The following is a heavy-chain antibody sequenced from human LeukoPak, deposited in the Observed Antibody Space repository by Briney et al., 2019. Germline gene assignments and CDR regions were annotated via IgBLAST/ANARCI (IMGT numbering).Heavy chain of an antibody. CDR3: ARQIVGAPPVGY. CDR1: GGSFSGYY. V-gene: IGHV4-34*01. CDR2: INHSGST. D-gene: IGHD1-26*01. Sequence: SETLSLTCAVYGGSFSGYYWSWIRQPPGKGLEWIGEINHSGSTNYNPSLKSRVTISVDTSKNQFSLKLSSVIAADTAVYYCARQIVGAPPVGYWGQGTLVTVSS. J-gene: IGHJ4*02.